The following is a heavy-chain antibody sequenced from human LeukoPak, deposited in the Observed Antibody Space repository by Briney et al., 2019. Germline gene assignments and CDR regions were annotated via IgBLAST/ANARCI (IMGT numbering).Heavy chain of an antibody. D-gene: IGHD3-10*01. J-gene: IGHJ6*03. Sequence: GGSLRLSCAASGFTFSSYAMSWVRQAPGKGLEWVSSISGSGASTYYADSVKGRFTISRDNSKNTLYLQMNSLRAEDTAVYYCAKGVGSGSIRQGYYMDVWGKGTTVTVSS. V-gene: IGHV3-23*01. CDR2: ISGSGAST. CDR3: AKGVGSGSIRQGYYMDV. CDR1: GFTFSSYA.